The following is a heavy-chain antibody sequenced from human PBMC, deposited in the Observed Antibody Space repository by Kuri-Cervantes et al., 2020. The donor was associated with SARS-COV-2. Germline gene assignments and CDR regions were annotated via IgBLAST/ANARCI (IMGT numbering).Heavy chain of an antibody. CDR3: ARGGDIVVVPAAILTHYGIDV. D-gene: IGHD2-2*02. Sequence: GGSLRLSCAASGFTFSSYWMHWVRKAPGKGLVGVSRINSEGSSTSYADPVKGRFTLSRHNSKNTLYLQMNSLRAGDTAVYYCARGGDIVVVPAAILTHYGIDVWGQGTTVTVSS. V-gene: IGHV3-74*01. J-gene: IGHJ6*02. CDR1: GFTFSSYW. CDR2: INSEGSST.